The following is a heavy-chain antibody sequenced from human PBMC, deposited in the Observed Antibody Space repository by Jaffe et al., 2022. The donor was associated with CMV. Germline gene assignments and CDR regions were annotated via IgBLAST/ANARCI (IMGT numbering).Heavy chain of an antibody. CDR1: GGTFSSYA. V-gene: IGHV1-69*09. J-gene: IGHJ6*03. Sequence: QVQLVQSGAEVKKPGSSVKVSCKASGGTFSSYAISWVRQAPGQGLEWMGRIIPILGIANYAQKFQGRVTITADKSTSTAYMELSSLRSEDTAVYYCARDRVLRLTDYYYYYMDVWGKGTTVTVSS. CDR2: IIPILGIA. D-gene: IGHD2-8*02. CDR3: ARDRVLRLTDYYYYYMDV.